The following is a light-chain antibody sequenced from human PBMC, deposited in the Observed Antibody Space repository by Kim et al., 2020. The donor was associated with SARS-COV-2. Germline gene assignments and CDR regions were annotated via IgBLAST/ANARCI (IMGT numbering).Light chain of an antibody. J-gene: IGLJ2*01. CDR1: SSNIRSNY. CDR3: AAWDDSLSAVV. V-gene: IGLV1-47*01. Sequence: QSVLTQPPSASGTPGQRVTISCSGSSSNIRSNYVYWYQHLPGTAPKLLIYRNTQRPSGVPDRFSGSKSGTSASLAISGLRSEDEADYHCAAWDDSLSAVVFGGGTKLTVL. CDR2: RNT.